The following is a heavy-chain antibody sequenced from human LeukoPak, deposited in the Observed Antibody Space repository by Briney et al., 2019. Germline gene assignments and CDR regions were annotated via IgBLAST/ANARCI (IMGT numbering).Heavy chain of an antibody. CDR3: AELGITMIGGV. J-gene: IGHJ6*04. V-gene: IGHV3-48*03. CDR1: GFTFSSYE. D-gene: IGHD3-10*02. CDR2: ISSSGSTI. Sequence: GGSLRLTCAASGFTFSSYEMNWVRQAPGKGLEWVSYISSSGSTIYYADSVKGRFTISRDNAKNSLYLQMNSRRAEDTAVYYCAELGITMIGGVWGKGTTVTISS.